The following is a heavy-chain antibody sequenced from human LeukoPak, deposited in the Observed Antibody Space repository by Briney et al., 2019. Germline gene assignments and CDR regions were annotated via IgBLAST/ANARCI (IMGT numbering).Heavy chain of an antibody. CDR3: ARPYSSGWYDAFDI. D-gene: IGHD6-13*01. V-gene: IGHV4-59*01. CDR2: ISYSGST. Sequence: PSETLSLTCTVSGGPINSYYWSWIRQPPGKGLEWIEYISYSGSTNSNPSLKSRVTISVDTSKNQFSLKLSSVTAADTAVYYCARPYSSGWYDAFDIWGQGTMVTVSS. J-gene: IGHJ3*02. CDR1: GGPINSYY.